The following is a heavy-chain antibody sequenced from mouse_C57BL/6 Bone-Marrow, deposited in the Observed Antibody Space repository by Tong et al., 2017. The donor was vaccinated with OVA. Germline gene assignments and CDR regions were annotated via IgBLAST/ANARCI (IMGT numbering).Heavy chain of an antibody. D-gene: IGHD2-12*01. CDR1: GYTFTDYA. Sequence: VQLQESGAELVRPGVSVKISCKGSGYTFTDYAMHWVKQSHAKSLEWIGVISTYYGDASYKQKFKGKATFTVDTSDSTAYMQCKSLRSEDSAVYYWARRYSYYFDYGGKGTTLTVSS. CDR3: ARRYSYYFDY. V-gene: IGHV1S137*01. J-gene: IGHJ2*01. CDR2: ISTYYGDA.